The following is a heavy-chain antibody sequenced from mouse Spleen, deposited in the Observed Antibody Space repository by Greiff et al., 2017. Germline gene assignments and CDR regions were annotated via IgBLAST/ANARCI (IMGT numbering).Heavy chain of an antibody. CDR2: IDPSDSYT. V-gene: IGHV1-50*01. D-gene: IGHD2-14*01. CDR1: GYTFTSYW. J-gene: IGHJ4*01. CDR3: AREFERYWNAMDY. Sequence: VQLQQPGAELVKPGASVKLSCKASGYTFTSYWMQWVKQRPGQGLEWIGEIDPSDSYTNYNQKFKGKATLTVDTSSSTAYMQLSSLTSEDSAVYYSAREFERYWNAMDYWGQGTSVTVSS.